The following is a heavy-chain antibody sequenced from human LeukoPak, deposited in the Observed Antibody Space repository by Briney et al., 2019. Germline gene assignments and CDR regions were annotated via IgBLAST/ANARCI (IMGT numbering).Heavy chain of an antibody. CDR1: GFTFSSYW. CDR2: ISSSSSYT. J-gene: IGHJ4*02. Sequence: PGGSLRLSCAVSGFTFSSYWMSWFRQAPGKGLEWVSYISSSSSYTNYADSVKGRFTISRDNAKNSLYLQMNSLRAEDTAVYYCARDRAVAGTADMDYWGQGTLVTVSS. V-gene: IGHV3-21*05. D-gene: IGHD6-19*01. CDR3: ARDRAVAGTADMDY.